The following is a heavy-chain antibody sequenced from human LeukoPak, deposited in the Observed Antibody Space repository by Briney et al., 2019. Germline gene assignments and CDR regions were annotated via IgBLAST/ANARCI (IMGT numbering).Heavy chain of an antibody. J-gene: IGHJ4*02. CDR3: ARSYYFDSSGYLYS. CDR2: ISSSGSTI. Sequence: AGGSLRLSCAASGFTFSSYEMNWVRQAPGKGLEWVSYISSSGSTIYYADSVEGRFTISRDNAKNSLYLQMNSLRADDTAVYYCARSYYFDSSGYLYSWGQGTLVSVSS. CDR1: GFTFSSYE. V-gene: IGHV3-48*03. D-gene: IGHD3-22*01.